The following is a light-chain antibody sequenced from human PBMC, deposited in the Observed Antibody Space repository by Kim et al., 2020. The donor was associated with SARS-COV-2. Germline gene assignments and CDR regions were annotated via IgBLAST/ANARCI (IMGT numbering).Light chain of an antibody. CDR2: GAS. CDR3: QQYVSSPRT. V-gene: IGKV3-20*01. Sequence: TPGERATLSCGASQSVSSNYLAWYPQKPGQAPRLLIYGASTRATGIPDRFSGSGSGTDFTLTISRLEPEDFAVYYCQQYVSSPRTFGQGTKVEIK. J-gene: IGKJ1*01. CDR1: QSVSSNY.